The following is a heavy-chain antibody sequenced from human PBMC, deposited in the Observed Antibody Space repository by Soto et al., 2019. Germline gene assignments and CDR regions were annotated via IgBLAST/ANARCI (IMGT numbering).Heavy chain of an antibody. J-gene: IGHJ4*02. CDR2: ISFDGSNK. CDR1: GFTFSSYG. D-gene: IGHD6-19*01. CDR3: AKDHIAVAGTDLDY. V-gene: IGHV3-30*18. Sequence: QVQLVESGGGVVQPGRSLRLSCAASGFTFSSYGMHWVRQAPGKGLEWVAVISFDGSNKYYADSVKGRLTISRDNSKKTLSLQMNSLRGEDTAVYYCAKDHIAVAGTDLDYWGQGTLVIVSS.